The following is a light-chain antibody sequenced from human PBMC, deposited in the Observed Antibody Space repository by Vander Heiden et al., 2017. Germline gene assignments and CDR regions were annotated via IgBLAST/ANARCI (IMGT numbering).Light chain of an antibody. CDR1: SSDVGAYNY. CDR3: SSYAGSNTAI. J-gene: IGLJ2*01. CDR2: EVT. V-gene: IGLV2-8*01. Sequence: QPALPPPPSASGSPGQPVTISCTGTSSDVGAYNYVSGYQQHPGKAPKVMIYEVTKRPSGVPDRFSGSKSGNTASLTVSGLQAEDEADYYCSSYAGSNTAIFGGGTKLTVL.